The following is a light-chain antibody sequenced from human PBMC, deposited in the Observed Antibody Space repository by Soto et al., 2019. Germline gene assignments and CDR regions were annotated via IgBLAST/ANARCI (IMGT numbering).Light chain of an antibody. CDR1: QSISSW. CDR3: HQYNSSPWT. Sequence: DIQMTQSPSTLSASVGDRVTITCRASQSISSWLAWYQQKPGKAPKLLIYQASNLKTGVPSRFSGSGSRTEFTLTISSLQPDDFATFYCHQYNSSPWTFGQGTKVEMK. J-gene: IGKJ1*01. CDR2: QAS. V-gene: IGKV1-5*03.